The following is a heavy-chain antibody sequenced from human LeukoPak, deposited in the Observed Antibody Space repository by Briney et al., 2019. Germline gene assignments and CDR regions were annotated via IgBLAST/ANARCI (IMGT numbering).Heavy chain of an antibody. V-gene: IGHV4-34*01. J-gene: IGHJ4*02. Sequence: SETLSLTCAVYGGSFSGYYWSWIRQPPGKGLEWIGEINHSGSTYYNPSLKSRVTISVDRSKNQFSLKLSSVTAADTAVYYCASNYGYNFGGFDYWGQGTLVTVSS. CDR2: INHSGST. D-gene: IGHD5-24*01. CDR1: GGSFSGYY. CDR3: ASNYGYNFGGFDY.